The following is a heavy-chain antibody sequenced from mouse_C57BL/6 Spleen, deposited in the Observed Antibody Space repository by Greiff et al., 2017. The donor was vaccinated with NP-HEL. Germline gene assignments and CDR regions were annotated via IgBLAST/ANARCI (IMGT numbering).Heavy chain of an antibody. Sequence: EVQLQQSGPGLVKPSPSLSLTCSVTGYSITSGYYWNWIRQFPGNKLEWMGYISYDGSNNYNPSIKNRITITRDKSKNQFFLKLNSVTTEDTATYYCARGGKNYYGSSYDAMDYWGQGTSVTVSS. J-gene: IGHJ4*01. CDR2: ISYDGSN. CDR3: ARGGKNYYGSSYDAMDY. V-gene: IGHV3-6*01. CDR1: GYSITSGYY. D-gene: IGHD1-1*01.